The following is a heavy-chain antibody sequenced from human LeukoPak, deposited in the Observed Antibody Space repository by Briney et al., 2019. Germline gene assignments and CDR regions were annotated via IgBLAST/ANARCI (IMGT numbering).Heavy chain of an antibody. CDR1: GFTFSSYS. V-gene: IGHV3-48*01. CDR3: AVYDYYYDSSGQATGGY. J-gene: IGHJ4*02. Sequence: AGGSLRLSCAASGFTFSSYSMNWVRQAPGKGLEWVSYISSSSSTIYYADSVKGRFTISRDNAKNSLYLQMNSLRAEDTAVYYCAVYDYYYDSSGQATGGYWGQGTLVTVSS. CDR2: ISSSSSTI. D-gene: IGHD3-22*01.